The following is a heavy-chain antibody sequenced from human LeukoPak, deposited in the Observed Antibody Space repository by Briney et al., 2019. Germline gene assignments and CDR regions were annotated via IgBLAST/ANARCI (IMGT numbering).Heavy chain of an antibody. J-gene: IGHJ2*01. CDR2: ISYFGAT. V-gene: IGHV4-39*07. Sequence: SETLSLTCTVSGGSLSSINNHWGWTRQPPGKGLEWFGSISYFGATSYNPSLRSRVTISVDSSKNQFSLKLSSVTAADTAVYYCARESSRRYFDLWGRGTLVTVSS. CDR1: GGSLSSINNH. CDR3: ARESSRRYFDL. D-gene: IGHD2-2*01.